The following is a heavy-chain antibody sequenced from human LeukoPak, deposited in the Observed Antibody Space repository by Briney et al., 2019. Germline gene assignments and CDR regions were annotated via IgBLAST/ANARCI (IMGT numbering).Heavy chain of an antibody. CDR1: GFTFSSYW. CDR3: AKAARDYSSGWYY. Sequence: PGGSLRLSCAASGFTFSSYWMHWVRQAPGKGLVWVSRINTDGSSIGYADSVKGRFTISRDNAKNSLYLQMNSLRAEDTALYYCAKAARDYSSGWYYWGQGTLVTVSS. D-gene: IGHD6-19*01. CDR2: INTDGSSI. V-gene: IGHV3-74*01. J-gene: IGHJ4*02.